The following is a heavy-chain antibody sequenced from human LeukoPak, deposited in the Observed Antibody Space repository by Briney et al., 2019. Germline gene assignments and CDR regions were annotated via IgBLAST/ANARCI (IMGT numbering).Heavy chain of an antibody. J-gene: IGHJ3*02. D-gene: IGHD3-10*01. CDR1: GFTFSNYA. CDR2: IKQDGSEK. V-gene: IGHV3-7*01. CDR3: ARELEGYYGSGSQDDAFDI. Sequence: GGSLRLSCAASGFTFSNYAMSWVRQAPGKGLEWVADIKQDGSEKYYVDSVKGRFTISRDNAKNSLYLQMNSLRAEDTAVYYCARELEGYYGSGSQDDAFDIWGQGTMVTVSS.